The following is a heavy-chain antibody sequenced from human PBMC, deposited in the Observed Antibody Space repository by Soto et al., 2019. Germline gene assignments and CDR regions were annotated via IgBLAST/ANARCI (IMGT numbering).Heavy chain of an antibody. CDR3: ARGRDSGSSVFWGTPQAPYSNMDV. D-gene: IGHD6-6*01. V-gene: IGHV4-34*01. Sequence: QVQLQQWGAGLLKPSETLSLTCAFYGGSFRDYYWGWLRQPPGKGLVWIGEDDHVGSTMYNPYLKSRVSISANTSKNQFSLNLSSLTAADTAVYYCARGRDSGSSVFWGTPQAPYSNMDVWGQGTTVTVSS. CDR1: GGSFRDYY. CDR2: DDHVGST. J-gene: IGHJ6*02.